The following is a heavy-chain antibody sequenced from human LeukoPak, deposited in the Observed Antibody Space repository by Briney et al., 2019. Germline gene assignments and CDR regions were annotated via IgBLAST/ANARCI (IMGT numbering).Heavy chain of an antibody. Sequence: SETLSLTCTVPGGSISSYYWSWIRQPPGKGLEWIGYIYYSGSTNYNPSLKSRVTISVDTSKNQFSLKLSSVTAADTAVYYCARDLRYQPSNYYYYYMDVWGKGTTVTVSS. J-gene: IGHJ6*03. CDR1: GGSISSYY. CDR3: ARDLRYQPSNYYYYYMDV. D-gene: IGHD2-2*01. V-gene: IGHV4-59*01. CDR2: IYYSGST.